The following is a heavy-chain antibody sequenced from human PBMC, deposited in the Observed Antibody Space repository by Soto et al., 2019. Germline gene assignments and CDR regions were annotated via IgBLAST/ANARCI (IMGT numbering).Heavy chain of an antibody. D-gene: IGHD6-6*01. CDR2: INAGNGNT. V-gene: IGHV1-3*01. CDR1: GYSFTSYA. CDR3: AGSWEILFPPRKGSTSTDY. J-gene: IGHJ4*02. Sequence: EASVKVSCKASGYSFTSYAMHWVRQAPGQRLEWMGWINAGNGNTKYSQKFQGRVTITRDTSASTAYMELSSLRSEDTAVYYCAGSWEILFPPRKGSTSTDYRCQGTLVTVSS.